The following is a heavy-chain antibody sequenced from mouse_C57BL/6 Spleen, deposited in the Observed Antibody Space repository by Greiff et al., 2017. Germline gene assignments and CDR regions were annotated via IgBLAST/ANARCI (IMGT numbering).Heavy chain of an antibody. CDR2: ISSGGSYT. J-gene: IGHJ2*01. CDR3: ARHVTGTGDY. CDR1: GFTFSSYG. V-gene: IGHV5-6*01. Sequence: EVKLMESGGDLVKPGGSLKLSCAASGFTFSSYGLSWVRQTPDKRLEWVATISSGGSYTYYPDSVKGRFTISRDNAKNTLYLQMSSLKSEDTAMYYCARHVTGTGDYWGQGTTLTVSS. D-gene: IGHD4-1*01.